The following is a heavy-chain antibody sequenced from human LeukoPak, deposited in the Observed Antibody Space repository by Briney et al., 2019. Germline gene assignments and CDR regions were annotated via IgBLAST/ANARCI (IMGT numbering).Heavy chain of an antibody. V-gene: IGHV3-53*01. CDR2: IYDGDIT. CDR1: GRIHY. CDR3: ARAPTVLVGYCSSSSCQADY. D-gene: IGHD2-2*01. J-gene: IGHJ4*02. Sequence: GGSLRLSCAASGRIHYMSWVRQAPGKGLEWVSVIYDGDITYYADSVKGRFTISRDNAESSLYLQMNSLRVEDTAVYYCARAPTVLVGYCSSSSCQADYWGQGTMVTVSS.